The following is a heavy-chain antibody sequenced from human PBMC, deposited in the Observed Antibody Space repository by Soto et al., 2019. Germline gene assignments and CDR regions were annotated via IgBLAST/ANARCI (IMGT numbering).Heavy chain of an antibody. CDR3: ARPGYSYGAGYFDY. Sequence: EVQLVESGGGLVQPGGSLRLSCAASGFTVSSNYMSWVRQAPGKGLEWVSVIYSGGSAYYADSVRGRFTISRDNSKNTLYLQMNSLRAEDTAVYYCARPGYSYGAGYFDYWGQGTLVTVSS. V-gene: IGHV3-66*04. D-gene: IGHD5-18*01. J-gene: IGHJ4*02. CDR2: IYSGGSA. CDR1: GFTVSSNY.